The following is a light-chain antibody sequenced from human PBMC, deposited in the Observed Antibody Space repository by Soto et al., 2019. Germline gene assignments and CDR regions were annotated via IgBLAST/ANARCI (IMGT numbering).Light chain of an antibody. Sequence: DIQMTQSPSTLSASVVDRVTITCRASQSISSWLAWYQQKPGKAPKLLIYDASSLESGVPSRFSGSGSGTEFTLTISSLQPDDFATYYCQQYNSYSPTCGQGTKVDI. V-gene: IGKV1-5*01. CDR2: DAS. J-gene: IGKJ1*01. CDR3: QQYNSYSPT. CDR1: QSISSW.